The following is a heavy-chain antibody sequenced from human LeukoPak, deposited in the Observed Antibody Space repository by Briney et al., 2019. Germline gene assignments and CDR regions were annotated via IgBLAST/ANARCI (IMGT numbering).Heavy chain of an antibody. CDR3: AREESLLRYFDWLLSGDGNWFDP. CDR1: GFTFSSYW. D-gene: IGHD3-9*01. Sequence: GGSLRLSCAASGFTFSSYWMSWVRQAPGKGLEWVANIKQGGSEKYYVDSVKGRFTISRDNAKNSLYLQMNSLRAEDTAVYYCAREESLLRYFDWLLSGDGNWFDPWGQGTLVTVSS. J-gene: IGHJ5*02. CDR2: IKQGGSEK. V-gene: IGHV3-7*03.